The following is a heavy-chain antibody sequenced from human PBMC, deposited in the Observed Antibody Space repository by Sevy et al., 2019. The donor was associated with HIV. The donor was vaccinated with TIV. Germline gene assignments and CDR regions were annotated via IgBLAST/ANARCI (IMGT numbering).Heavy chain of an antibody. J-gene: IGHJ4*02. CDR3: ARVLNNPVAAADY. V-gene: IGHV1-2*02. CDR2: INCNIGVT. D-gene: IGHD2-2*01. CDR1: GYTLSDYY. Sequence: ASVTVSCKASGYTLSDYYIHWVRQAPGQGLEWMGWINCNIGVTRSSQKFQGRVTMTRHTSISTAYMDLSDLRSDDTAVYYCARVLNNPVAAADYWGQGTLVTVSS.